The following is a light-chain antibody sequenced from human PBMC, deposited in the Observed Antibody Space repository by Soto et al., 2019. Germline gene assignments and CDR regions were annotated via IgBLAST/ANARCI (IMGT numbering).Light chain of an antibody. Sequence: EIVLAQSPGPLSLSPGERATLSCMASQSVSNNYLAWYQQKPGQAPRLLIYGASNRATGIPDRFSGSGSGTDFTLTISRLEPEDFAVYHCQQYGDSPLTFGGGTKVDIK. J-gene: IGKJ4*01. V-gene: IGKV3-20*01. CDR2: GAS. CDR3: QQYGDSPLT. CDR1: QSVSNNY.